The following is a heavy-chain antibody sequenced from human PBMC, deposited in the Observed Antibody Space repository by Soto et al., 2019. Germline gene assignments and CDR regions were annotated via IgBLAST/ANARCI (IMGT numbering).Heavy chain of an antibody. CDR3: ATMVRGVGFGYYYGMDV. Sequence: PGGSLTLSCAASGFTFSYYYMSWIRQAPGKGLEWVSYISSSSSYTNYADSVKGRFTISRDNAKNSLYLQMNSPRAEDTAVYYCATMVRGVGFGYYYGMDVWGQGTTVTVSS. CDR2: ISSSSSYT. J-gene: IGHJ6*02. CDR1: GFTFSYYY. V-gene: IGHV3-11*03. D-gene: IGHD3-10*01.